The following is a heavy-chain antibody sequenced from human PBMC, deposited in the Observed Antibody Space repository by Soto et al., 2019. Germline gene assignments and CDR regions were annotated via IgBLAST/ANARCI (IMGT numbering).Heavy chain of an antibody. CDR2: IYYSGST. CDR3: ARVWITGAGIPWFDP. D-gene: IGHD6-13*01. Sequence: WETLSLTCTLFGGSISSYYWSWIRKPPGKGLEWIGYIYYSGSTNYNPSLKSRVSISVDTSKNQFSLKLTSVTAADTAVYYCARVWITGAGIPWFDPWGQGTLVTVSS. CDR1: GGSISSYY. J-gene: IGHJ5*02. V-gene: IGHV4-59*01.